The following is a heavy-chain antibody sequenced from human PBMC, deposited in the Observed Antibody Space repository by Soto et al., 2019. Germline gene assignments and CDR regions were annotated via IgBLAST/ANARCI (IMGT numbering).Heavy chain of an antibody. J-gene: IGHJ4*02. V-gene: IGHV3-23*01. CDR1: GFNFNKYA. CDR2: ISCCGGTA. D-gene: IGHD6-19*01. Sequence: EVQLLESGGGLVRPGESLRLSCAASGFNFNKYAMSWVRQAPGEGLEWVSGISCCGGTASYADSVKGRFTIARDDAKNTLYLHMNSLRVEDTAEYYCAKAYGQQWLLPHLENWGRGTLVTVS. CDR3: AKAYGQQWLLPHLEN.